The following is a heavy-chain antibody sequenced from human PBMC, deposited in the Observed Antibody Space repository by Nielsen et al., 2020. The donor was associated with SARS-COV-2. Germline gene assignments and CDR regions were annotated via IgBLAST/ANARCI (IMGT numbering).Heavy chain of an antibody. J-gene: IGHJ5*02. CDR3: ARNFYGSGSYPFDP. D-gene: IGHD3-10*01. Sequence: GESLKISCAASGFTFSDYWMSWVRQAPGKGLEWVANIHQDGGETRYADSVKGRFTISRDNAKNSLYLQMNSLRAEDTAMYYCARNFYGSGSYPFDPWGQRTLVTVSS. CDR1: GFTFSDYW. CDR2: IHQDGGET. V-gene: IGHV3-7*03.